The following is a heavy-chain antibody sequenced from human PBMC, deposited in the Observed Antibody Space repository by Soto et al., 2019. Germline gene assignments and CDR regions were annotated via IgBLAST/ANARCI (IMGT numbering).Heavy chain of an antibody. CDR2: INTDGSVA. CDR1: GLTFRSYW. CDR3: TRRGDWTAVHPLDF. D-gene: IGHD2-21*01. V-gene: IGHV3-74*03. Sequence: SLRLSCAASGLTFRSYWMHWVRQAPGKGLVWVSRINTDGSVAMYVDSVKGRFTISRDDSKTTTYLQMNSLKIEDTAVYYCTRRGDWTAVHPLDFWGQGTLVLVSS. J-gene: IGHJ4*02.